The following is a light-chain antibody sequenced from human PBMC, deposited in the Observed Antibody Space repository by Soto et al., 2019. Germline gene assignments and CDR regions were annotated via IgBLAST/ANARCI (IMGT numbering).Light chain of an antibody. CDR3: QQSYSTPPIT. CDR1: QSISDY. CDR2: AAS. Sequence: DIPMTQSPSSLSASVGDRVTITCRASQSISDYLNWYQQKPGKAPQLLIYAASSLQSGVPSRFSGSGSGTDFTLTISSLQPEDFATYYCQQSYSTPPITFGQGTRLDIK. J-gene: IGKJ5*01. V-gene: IGKV1-39*01.